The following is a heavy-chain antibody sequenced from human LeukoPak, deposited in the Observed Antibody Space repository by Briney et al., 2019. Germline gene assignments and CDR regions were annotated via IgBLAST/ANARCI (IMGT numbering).Heavy chain of an antibody. J-gene: IGHJ1*01. V-gene: IGHV4-59*01. CDR3: ARGGWYPESFQH. D-gene: IGHD6-19*01. CDR2: ISNTGDT. CDR1: GGSISTYY. Sequence: SETLSLTCTVSGGSISTYYWSWIRQPPGKGLEWIGYISNTGDTNCNPSLKSRVTISVDTSKNQFSLKLSSVTAADTAVYYCARGGWYPESFQHWGQGALVTVSS.